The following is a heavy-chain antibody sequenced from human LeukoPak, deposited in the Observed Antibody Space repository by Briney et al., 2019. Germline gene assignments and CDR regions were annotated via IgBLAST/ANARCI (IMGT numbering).Heavy chain of an antibody. V-gene: IGHV3-74*01. D-gene: IGHD1-26*01. CDR1: GFTFSSYW. Sequence: PGGSLRLSCAASGFTFSSYWMNWVRQAPGKGLVWVSRIASDGSSTTYADSVKGRFSISRDNAKNTLYLQMNSLRAEDTAVYYCAREIVGAREFDYWGQGTLVTVSS. CDR2: IASDGSST. CDR3: AREIVGAREFDY. J-gene: IGHJ4*02.